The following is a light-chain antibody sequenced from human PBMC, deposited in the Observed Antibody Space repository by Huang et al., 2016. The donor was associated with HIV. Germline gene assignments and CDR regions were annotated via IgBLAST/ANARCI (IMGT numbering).Light chain of an antibody. J-gene: IGKJ4*01. Sequence: EIVLTQSPGTLSLSPGERATLSCRASQSVSSNYLAWYQRKPGQAPRLLIYGASSSATGIPDRFSGSGSETDFTLTISRLEPEDFAVYYCQQSGSSPLTFGGGTKVEIK. CDR1: QSVSSNY. V-gene: IGKV3-20*01. CDR2: GAS. CDR3: QQSGSSPLT.